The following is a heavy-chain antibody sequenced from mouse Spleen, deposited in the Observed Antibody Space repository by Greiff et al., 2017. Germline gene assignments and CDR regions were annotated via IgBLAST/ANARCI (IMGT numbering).Heavy chain of an antibody. CDR3: ARDGSSYVGFAY. Sequence: VHEKQSAGELVRPGASAKLSCRASGFNTKNTYMHWGKQRPEQGLEWIGRIDPANGNTKYAPKFQGKATITADTSSNTAYLQLSSLTSEDTAIYYCARDGSSYVGFAYWGQGTLVTVSA. CDR1: GFNTKNTY. J-gene: IGHJ3*01. D-gene: IGHD1-1*01. V-gene: IGHV14-3*01. CDR2: IDPANGNT.